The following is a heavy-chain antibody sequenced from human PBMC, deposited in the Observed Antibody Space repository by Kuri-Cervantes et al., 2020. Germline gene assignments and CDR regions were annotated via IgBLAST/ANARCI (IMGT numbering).Heavy chain of an antibody. Sequence: LRLSCTVSGGSISSGGYYWSWIRQPAGKGLEWIGRIYTSGSTNYNPSLKSRVTMSVDTSKNQFSLKLSSVTAADTAVYYCARDWGYYDSSGYYYGTTDNWFDPWGQGTLVTVSS. V-gene: IGHV4-61*02. J-gene: IGHJ5*02. CDR3: ARDWGYYDSSGYYYGTTDNWFDP. CDR2: IYTSGST. CDR1: GGSISSGGYY. D-gene: IGHD3-22*01.